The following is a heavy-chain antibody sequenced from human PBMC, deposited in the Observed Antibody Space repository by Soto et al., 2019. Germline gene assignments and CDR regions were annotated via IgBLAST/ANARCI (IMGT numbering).Heavy chain of an antibody. Sequence: SETLSLTCTVSGGSISSSSYYWGWIRQPPGKGLEWIGSIYYSGSTYYNPSLKSRVTISVDTSKNQFSLKLSSVTAADTAVYYCASPKRGLEPVGYWGQGTLVTVSS. D-gene: IGHD1-1*01. CDR2: IYYSGST. CDR1: GGSISSSSYY. J-gene: IGHJ4*02. V-gene: IGHV4-39*01. CDR3: ASPKRGLEPVGY.